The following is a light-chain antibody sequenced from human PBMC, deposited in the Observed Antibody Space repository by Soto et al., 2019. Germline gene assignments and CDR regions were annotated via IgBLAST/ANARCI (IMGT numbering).Light chain of an antibody. CDR3: HQYYSTHSWT. V-gene: IGKV4-1*01. J-gene: IGKJ1*01. CDR1: QNILCNSNNRNY. Sequence: IVLTQSPASLAVSLGERDTINCKTSQNILCNSNNRNYLAWYQQKPGQPPMLLFYWASARESGFPDRFSGSGSGTDFTLTISRLQAEDVAVYYCHQYYSTHSWTFGQGTKVEIK. CDR2: WAS.